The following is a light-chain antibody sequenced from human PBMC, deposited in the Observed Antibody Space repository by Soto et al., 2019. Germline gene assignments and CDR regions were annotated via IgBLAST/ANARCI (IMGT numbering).Light chain of an antibody. Sequence: DLQMTQSPSSLSAAVGDRVTITCRASQSIAMFLNWYQQKPGEVPKLLIFGASYLRSGVPSRFSGSGSGSHFALTITSLQPEDFATYFCQQSHIAPYTFGQGTNL. J-gene: IGKJ2*01. CDR2: GAS. CDR3: QQSHIAPYT. CDR1: QSIAMF. V-gene: IGKV1-39*01.